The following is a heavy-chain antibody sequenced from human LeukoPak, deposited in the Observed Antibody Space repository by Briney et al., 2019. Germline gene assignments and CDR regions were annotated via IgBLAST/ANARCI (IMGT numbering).Heavy chain of an antibody. Sequence: PGRSLRLSCAASGFTFSSYAMHWVRQAPGKGLEWVAVISYDGSNKYYADSVKGRFTISRDNSKNTLYLQMNSLRAEDTAVYYCAKTPPYYDFLAGYFNPPPPFDYWGQGTLVTVSS. V-gene: IGHV3-30*04. CDR2: ISYDGSNK. J-gene: IGHJ4*02. D-gene: IGHD3-9*01. CDR3: AKTPPYYDFLAGYFNPPPPFDY. CDR1: GFTFSSYA.